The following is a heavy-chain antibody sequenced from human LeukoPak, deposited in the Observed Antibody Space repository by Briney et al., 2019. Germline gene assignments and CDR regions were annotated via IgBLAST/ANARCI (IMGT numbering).Heavy chain of an antibody. J-gene: IGHJ3*02. V-gene: IGHV3-23*01. CDR3: ARDPPIVVVTDAFDI. CDR1: GFTFSSYA. Sequence: GSLRLSCAASGFTFSSYAMSWVRQAPGKGLEWVSAISGSGGSTYYADSVKGRFTISRDNAKNSLYLQMNSLRAEDTAVYYCARDPPIVVVTDAFDIWGQGTMVTVSS. D-gene: IGHD3-22*01. CDR2: ISGSGGST.